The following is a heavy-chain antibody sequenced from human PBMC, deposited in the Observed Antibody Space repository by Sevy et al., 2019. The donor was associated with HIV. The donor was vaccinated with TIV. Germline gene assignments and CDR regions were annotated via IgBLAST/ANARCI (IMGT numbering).Heavy chain of an antibody. CDR3: AGVGDYLVSSRDDTGRVFDI. Sequence: ASVKVSCKASGYTFTTYGITWVRQAPGQGLEWMGWISAYNGKTNYTQKIQGRVTMTTDTSTSTAYMELRGLRFDDTAVYYCAGVGDYLVSSRDDTGRVFDIWGQGTMVTVS. D-gene: IGHD1-26*01. CDR2: ISAYNGKT. CDR1: GYTFTTYG. J-gene: IGHJ3*02. V-gene: IGHV1-18*01.